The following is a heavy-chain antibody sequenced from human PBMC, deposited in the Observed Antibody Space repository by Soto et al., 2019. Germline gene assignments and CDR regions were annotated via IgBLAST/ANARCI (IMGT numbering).Heavy chain of an antibody. D-gene: IGHD2-2*02. CDR2: IYYSGST. V-gene: IGHV4-30-4*01. J-gene: IGHJ6*02. Sequence: PSETLSLTCTVSGGSISSGDNYWSWIRQPPWKGLEWIGYIYYSGSTYYNPSLKSRITISIDTSRNQFSLKLSSVTAADTAVYYCVRYCSDTSCYTDYVMDVWGQGTTVTVSS. CDR1: GGSISSGDNY. CDR3: VRYCSDTSCYTDYVMDV.